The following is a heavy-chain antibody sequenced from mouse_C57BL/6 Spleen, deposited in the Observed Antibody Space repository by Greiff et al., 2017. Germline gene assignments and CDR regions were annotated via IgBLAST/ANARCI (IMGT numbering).Heavy chain of an antibody. D-gene: IGHD3-2*02. Sequence: QVQLQQPGTELVKPGASVKLSCKASGYTFTSYWMHWVKQRPGQGLEWIGNINPSNGGPNYNEKFKSKATLTVDKSSSTAYMQLSSLTSEDSAVYYCARSSGFLYAMDYWGQGTSVTVSS. J-gene: IGHJ4*01. CDR1: GYTFTSYW. V-gene: IGHV1-53*01. CDR3: ARSSGFLYAMDY. CDR2: INPSNGGP.